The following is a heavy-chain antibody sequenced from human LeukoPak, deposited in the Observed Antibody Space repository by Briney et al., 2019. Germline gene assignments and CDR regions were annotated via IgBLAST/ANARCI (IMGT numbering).Heavy chain of an antibody. V-gene: IGHV3-23*01. CDR3: AKTGRETAVFDY. CDR2: ISGSGGTT. J-gene: IGHJ4*02. Sequence: GGSLRLSCAASGFTFSSSPMSWVRQAPGKGLEWVSAISGSGGTTYYADSVKGRCTISRDNAKNTLYLQMNSLRAEDTAVYYCAKTGRETAVFDYWGQGTLVTVSS. CDR1: GFTFSSSP.